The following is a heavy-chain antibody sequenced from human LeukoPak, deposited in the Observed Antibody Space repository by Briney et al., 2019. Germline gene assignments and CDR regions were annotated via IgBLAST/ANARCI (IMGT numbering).Heavy chain of an antibody. J-gene: IGHJ4*02. CDR2: IHYSGST. CDR3: ARGGIQLSTDY. CDR1: GGSISSYY. V-gene: IGHV4-59*12. Sequence: PSETLSLTCTVSGGSISSYYWSWIRQPPGKGLEWIGYIHYSGSTNYNPSLKSRVIVSVDTSKNQFSLKLSSVTAADTVVYYCARGGIQLSTDYGGQGTLVTVSS. D-gene: IGHD5-18*01.